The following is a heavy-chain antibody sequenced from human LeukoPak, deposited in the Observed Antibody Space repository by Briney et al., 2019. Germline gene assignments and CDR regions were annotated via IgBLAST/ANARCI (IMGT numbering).Heavy chain of an antibody. CDR3: ARWATYSYGYYYNYGMDV. D-gene: IGHD5-18*01. CDR1: GFTFSTYT. J-gene: IGHJ6*02. CDR2: ISTSISYI. Sequence: GGSLRLSCAASGFTFSTYTMNWVRQAPGKGLEWVSSISTSISYIYYADSVKGRFTISRDNAKNSLYLQMNSLRAEDTAVYYCARWATYSYGYYYNYGMDVWGQRTTVTVSS. V-gene: IGHV3-21*01.